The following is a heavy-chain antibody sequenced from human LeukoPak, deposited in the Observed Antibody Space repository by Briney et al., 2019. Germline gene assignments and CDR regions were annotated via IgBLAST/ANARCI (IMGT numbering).Heavy chain of an antibody. CDR2: IIPIFGTA. V-gene: IGHV1-69*13. CDR1: GGTFSSYA. J-gene: IGHJ4*02. CDR3: ARGLSIAAAGFDY. D-gene: IGHD6-13*01. Sequence: ASVKVSCKASGGTFSSYAISWVRQAPGQGLEWMGGIIPIFGTANYAQKFQGRVTITADESTSTAYMELSSPRSEDTAVYYCARGLSIAAAGFDYWGQGTLVTVSP.